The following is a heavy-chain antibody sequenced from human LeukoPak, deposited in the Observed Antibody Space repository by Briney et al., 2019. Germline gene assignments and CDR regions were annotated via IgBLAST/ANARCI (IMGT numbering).Heavy chain of an antibody. D-gene: IGHD2-8*01. CDR2: ILYSGNT. CDR1: GGSISVMNHY. CDR3: GRHAHNGDFAY. J-gene: IGHJ4*02. V-gene: IGHV4-39*01. Sequence: SETLSLTCTVSGGSISVMNHYWGWIRQPPEKGLEWIGSILYSGNTWYTPSLKSRVTISVDTSRSQFSLKLTSVTAADTAVYYCGRHAHNGDFAYWGQGILVTVSS.